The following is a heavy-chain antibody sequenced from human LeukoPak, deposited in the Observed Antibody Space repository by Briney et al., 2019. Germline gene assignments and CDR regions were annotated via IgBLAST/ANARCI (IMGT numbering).Heavy chain of an antibody. CDR2: INGGGDAT. Sequence: GGSLRLSCTASGFTFNNNAMSWVRQAPGKGLEWVSAINGGGDATEYTDSVKGRFTISRDNSKNTLYLQMNSLRPEDTAVYYCARCTASCYANAFDVWGQGTLLAVSS. V-gene: IGHV3-23*01. D-gene: IGHD2-2*01. CDR3: ARCTASCYANAFDV. J-gene: IGHJ3*01. CDR1: GFTFNNNA.